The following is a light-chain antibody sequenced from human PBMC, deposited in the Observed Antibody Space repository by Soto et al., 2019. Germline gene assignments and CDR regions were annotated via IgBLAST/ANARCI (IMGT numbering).Light chain of an antibody. CDR2: GAS. CDR1: QSVSSDY. J-gene: IGKJ1*01. V-gene: IGKV3-20*01. CDR3: QQYGSSPPWT. Sequence: ENVLTQSPGTLSLSPGERATLSCRASQSVSSDYLAWYQQKPGQAPRLLIYGASSRATGIPHRFSGSGSGTDFTLTINRLEPEDFAVYYCQQYGSSPPWTFGQGTKVDIK.